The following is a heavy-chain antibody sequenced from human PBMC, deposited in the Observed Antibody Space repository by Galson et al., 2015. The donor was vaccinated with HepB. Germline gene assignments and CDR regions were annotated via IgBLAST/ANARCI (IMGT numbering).Heavy chain of an antibody. V-gene: IGHV4-39*02. CDR3: ARGGGISVAGE. J-gene: IGHJ4*02. CDR2: ISYNWGT. CDR1: GFTVSSNY. D-gene: IGHD6-19*01. Sequence: LRLSCAASGFTVSSNYMSWVRQAPGKGLEWIGTISYNWGTFYNPSLKSRVAISVDTSKNQFTLRLSSVTAADTAIYYCARGGGISVAGEWGQGALVTVSS.